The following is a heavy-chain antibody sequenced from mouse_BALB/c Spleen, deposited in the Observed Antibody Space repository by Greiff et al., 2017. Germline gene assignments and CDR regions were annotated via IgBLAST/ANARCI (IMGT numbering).Heavy chain of an antibody. D-gene: IGHD2-14*01. CDR3: ARGTTDWYFDV. Sequence: FTISRDNAKNTLYLEMSSLRSEDTAMYYCARGTTDWYFDVWGAGTTVTVSS. V-gene: IGHV5-9-4*01. J-gene: IGHJ1*01.